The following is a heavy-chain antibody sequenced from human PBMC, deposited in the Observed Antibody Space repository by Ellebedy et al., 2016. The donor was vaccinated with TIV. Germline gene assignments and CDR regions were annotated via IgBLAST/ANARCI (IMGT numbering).Heavy chain of an antibody. J-gene: IGHJ6*04. V-gene: IGHV3-7*03. Sequence: GESLKISCAASGFTLSPYWMTWVRQAPGKGLEWVANIKQDGSLKSYVDSVKGRFTISRDNTKNSLYLQMNSLRAEDTAVYYCARARGWYGSDGMDVWGEGTTVTVSS. D-gene: IGHD6-19*01. CDR1: GFTLSPYW. CDR2: IKQDGSLK. CDR3: ARARGWYGSDGMDV.